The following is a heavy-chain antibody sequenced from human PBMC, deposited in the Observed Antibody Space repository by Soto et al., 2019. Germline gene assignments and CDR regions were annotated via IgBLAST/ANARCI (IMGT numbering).Heavy chain of an antibody. D-gene: IGHD6-13*01. J-gene: IGHJ4*02. CDR1: GFTFSSYG. V-gene: IGHV3-33*01. CDR2: IWYDGSNK. CDR3: ARAYSSSWNSGLDY. Sequence: QVQLVESGGGVVQPGRSLRLSCAASGFTFSSYGMHWVRQAPGQGLAWVAVIWYDGSNKYYADSVKGRFTISRDNSKNTLYLQMNSLRAEDTAVYYCARAYSSSWNSGLDYWGQGTLVTVSS.